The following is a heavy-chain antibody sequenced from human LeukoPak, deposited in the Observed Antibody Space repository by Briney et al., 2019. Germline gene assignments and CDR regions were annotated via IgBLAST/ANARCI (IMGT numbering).Heavy chain of an antibody. Sequence: GGSLRLSCAASGFTFSSYSMNWVRQAPGKGLEWVSYISSSSSTIYYADSVKGRFTISRDNSKNTLYLQMNSLRAEDTAVYYCAKSMIVVVITSPLAYWGQGTLVTVSS. J-gene: IGHJ4*02. CDR1: GFTFSSYS. V-gene: IGHV3-48*01. CDR3: AKSMIVVVITSPLAY. CDR2: ISSSSSTI. D-gene: IGHD3-22*01.